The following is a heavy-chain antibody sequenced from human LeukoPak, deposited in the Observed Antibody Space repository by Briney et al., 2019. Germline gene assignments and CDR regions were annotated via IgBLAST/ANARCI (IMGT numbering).Heavy chain of an antibody. D-gene: IGHD6-13*01. Sequence: PGGSLRLSCAAFGFTFSSYGMHWVRQAPGKGLEWVAVISYDGSNKYYADSVKGRFTISRDNSKNTLYLQMNSLRAEDTAVYYCAKGSYSKGDFWGQGVLVTVSS. CDR2: ISYDGSNK. CDR3: AKGSYSKGDF. V-gene: IGHV3-30*18. CDR1: GFTFSSYG. J-gene: IGHJ4*02.